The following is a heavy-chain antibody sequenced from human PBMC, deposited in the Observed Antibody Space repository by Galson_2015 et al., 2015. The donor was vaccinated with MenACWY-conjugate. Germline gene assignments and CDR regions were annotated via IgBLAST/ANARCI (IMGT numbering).Heavy chain of an antibody. D-gene: IGHD1-1*01. V-gene: IGHV3-30-3*01. CDR3: SRARPENWKDVNFDS. CDR2: ISEDGNNK. CDR1: GFTFSSYV. Sequence: SLRLSCAASGFTFSSYVMHWVRQAPGKGLEWVAVISEDGNNKNYADSVKGRFTISRDNSKNTLYLQMNTLRAEDTAVYYCSRARPENWKDVNFDSWGQGTLVTVSS. J-gene: IGHJ4*02.